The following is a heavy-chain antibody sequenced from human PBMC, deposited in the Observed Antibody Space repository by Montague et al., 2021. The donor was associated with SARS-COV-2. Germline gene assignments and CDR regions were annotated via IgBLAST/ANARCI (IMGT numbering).Heavy chain of an antibody. CDR1: GDSVSSNSAA. CDR3: ARSVGVPSSSWPLPPHFDY. CDR2: TYYRSKWYN. D-gene: IGHD6-13*01. J-gene: IGHJ4*02. Sequence: CAISGDSVSSNSAAWNWIRQSPSRGLEWLGRTYYRSKWYNDYALSVKSRITINPDTSKNQFSLQLNSVTPEDTAVYYCARSVGVPSSSWPLPPHFDYWGQGTLVTVSS. V-gene: IGHV6-1*01.